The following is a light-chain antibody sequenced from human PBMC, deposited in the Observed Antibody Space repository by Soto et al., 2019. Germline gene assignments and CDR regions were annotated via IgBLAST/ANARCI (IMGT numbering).Light chain of an antibody. V-gene: IGKV1-5*03. CDR1: QSISSW. CDR2: KAS. Sequence: DIQMAQSPSTLSASVGDRVTITCRASQSISSWLAWYQQKPWKAPKLLIYKASSLESGVPSRFSGSGSGTEFTLTVSILQPDDFATYYCQQYNSYPWTFGQGTKV. CDR3: QQYNSYPWT. J-gene: IGKJ1*01.